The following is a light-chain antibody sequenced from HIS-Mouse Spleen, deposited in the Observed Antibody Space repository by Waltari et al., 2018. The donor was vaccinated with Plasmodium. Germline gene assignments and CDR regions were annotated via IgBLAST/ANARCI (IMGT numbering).Light chain of an antibody. CDR2: EVS. J-gene: IGLJ2*01. CDR1: SSDVGGYNY. Sequence: QSALTQPPSASGSPGQSVTISCTGTSSDVGGYNYVSWYQQHPGKAPKRMIYEVSKRPSWVPGLFSGSKSGNTASLTVSGLQAEDEADYYCSSYAGSNNLVFGGGTKLTVL. CDR3: SSYAGSNNLV. V-gene: IGLV2-8*01.